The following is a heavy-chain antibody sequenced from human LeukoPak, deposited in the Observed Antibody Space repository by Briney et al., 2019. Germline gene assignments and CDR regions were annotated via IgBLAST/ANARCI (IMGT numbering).Heavy chain of an antibody. CDR3: ARDLDCSGGSCYSRTQPFDS. D-gene: IGHD2-15*01. J-gene: IGHJ4*02. Sequence: ASVKVSCKASGYTFTGYYMHWVRQAPGQGLEWMGWINPNSGGTNYAQKFQGRVTMTRDTSISTAYMELSRLRSDDTAVYYCARDLDCSGGSCYSRTQPFDSWGQGTLVTVSS. CDR2: INPNSGGT. CDR1: GYTFTGYY. V-gene: IGHV1-2*02.